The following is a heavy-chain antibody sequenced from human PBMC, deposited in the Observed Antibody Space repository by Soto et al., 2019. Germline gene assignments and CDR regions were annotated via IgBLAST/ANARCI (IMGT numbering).Heavy chain of an antibody. J-gene: IGHJ6*02. CDR3: ASVYCSGGSCPVYCGMDV. CDR2: INAGNGNT. V-gene: IGHV1-3*01. Sequence: ASVKVSCKASGYTFTSYAMHWVRQAPGQRLEWMGWINAGNGNTKYSQKFQGRVTITRDTSASTAYMELSSLRSDDTAVYYSASVYCSGGSCPVYCGMDVWGQVTTVTVSS. CDR1: GYTFTSYA. D-gene: IGHD2-15*01.